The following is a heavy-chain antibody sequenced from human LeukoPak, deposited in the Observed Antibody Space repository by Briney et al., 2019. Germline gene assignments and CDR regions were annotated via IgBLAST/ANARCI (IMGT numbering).Heavy chain of an antibody. Sequence: SQTLSLTCTVSGGSISSGGYYWSWIRQHPGKGLEWIGYIYYSGSTYYNPSLKSRVTISVDTSKNQFSLELSSVTAADTAVYYCARGEDPSYYYDSSGGYYLDYWGQGTLVTVSS. CDR1: GGSISSGGYY. CDR3: ARGEDPSYYYDSSGGYYLDY. J-gene: IGHJ4*02. CDR2: IYYSGST. V-gene: IGHV4-31*03. D-gene: IGHD3-22*01.